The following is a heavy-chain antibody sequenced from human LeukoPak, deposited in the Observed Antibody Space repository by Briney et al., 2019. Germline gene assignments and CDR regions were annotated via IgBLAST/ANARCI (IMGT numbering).Heavy chain of an antibody. CDR2: ISYDGSNK. J-gene: IGHJ6*03. Sequence: PGGSLRLSCAASGFTFSSYAMHWVRQAPGKGLEWVAVISYDGSNKYYADSVKGRFTISRDNSKNTLYLQMNSLRAEDTAVYYCARGFDIVVVVAATPDYYMDVWGKGTTVTVSS. V-gene: IGHV3-30*04. CDR1: GFTFSSYA. D-gene: IGHD2-15*01. CDR3: ARGFDIVVVVAATPDYYMDV.